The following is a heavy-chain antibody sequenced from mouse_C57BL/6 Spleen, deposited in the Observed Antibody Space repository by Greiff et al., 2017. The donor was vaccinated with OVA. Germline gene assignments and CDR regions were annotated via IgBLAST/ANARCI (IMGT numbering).Heavy chain of an antibody. J-gene: IGHJ2*01. Sequence: QVQLQQPGAELVRPGSSVTLSCKASGYTFTSYWMHWVKQRPIQGLEWIGNIDPSDSETHYNQKFKDKATLTVDKSSITAYMQLSILTSEDSAVYYCARVYYDYSPFDYWGQGTTLTVSS. D-gene: IGHD2-4*01. CDR3: ARVYYDYSPFDY. CDR2: IDPSDSET. V-gene: IGHV1-52*01. CDR1: GYTFTSYW.